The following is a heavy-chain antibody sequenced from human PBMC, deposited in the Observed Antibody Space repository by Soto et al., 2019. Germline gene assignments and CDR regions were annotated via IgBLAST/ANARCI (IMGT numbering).Heavy chain of an antibody. J-gene: IGHJ4*02. CDR2: IYSGGST. CDR3: AKGRNYDILTAYHAFDY. CDR1: GITVSSNY. V-gene: IGHV3-66*01. D-gene: IGHD3-9*01. Sequence: GGSLTLSSTASGITVSSNYMSWVRQAPGKGLEWVSVIYSGGSTYYADSVKGRFTISRDNSKNTLYLQMNSLRAEDTAIYYCAKGRNYDILTAYHAFDYWGQGT.